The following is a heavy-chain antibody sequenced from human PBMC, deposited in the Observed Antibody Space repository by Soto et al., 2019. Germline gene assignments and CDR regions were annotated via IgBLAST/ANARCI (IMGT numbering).Heavy chain of an antibody. CDR1: GFTFSDHY. D-gene: IGHD2-2*01. CDR2: TRNKANSYTT. Sequence: EVQLVESGGGLVQPGGSLRLSCAASGFTFSDHYMDWVRQAPGKGLEWVGRTRNKANSYTTEYAASVKGRFTISRDDSKHSXXLXMXXLKTEDTAVYYCARSGGYCSSTSCYEGYYYYGMDVWGQGTTVTVSS. J-gene: IGHJ6*02. V-gene: IGHV3-72*01. CDR3: ARSGGYCSSTSCYEGYYYYGMDV.